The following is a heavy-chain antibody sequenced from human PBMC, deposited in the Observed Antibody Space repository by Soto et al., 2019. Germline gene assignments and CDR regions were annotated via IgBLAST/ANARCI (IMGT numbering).Heavy chain of an antibody. D-gene: IGHD1-26*01. J-gene: IGHJ4*02. CDR2: ISYDGSNK. CDR1: GFTFSSYG. V-gene: IGHV3-30*18. Sequence: QVQLVESGGGVVQPGRSLRLSCAASGFTFSSYGMHWVRQAPGKGLEWVAVISYDGSNKYYADSVKGRFTISRDNSKNTLYLQMNSLRAEDTAVYYCAKEGGSYLSFDYCGQGTLVTVSS. CDR3: AKEGGSYLSFDY.